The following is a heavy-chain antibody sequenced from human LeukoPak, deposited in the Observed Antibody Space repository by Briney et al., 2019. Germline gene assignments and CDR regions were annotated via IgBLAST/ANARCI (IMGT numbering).Heavy chain of an antibody. CDR3: ARYLSPSSFDF. CDR1: GYTFTGYY. Sequence: ASVKVSCKASGYTFTGYYMHWMRQAPGQGLEWMGWVNPNSGDTNFAQDFQGRVTMTSDTSITTAYMELSRLTSDDTAVYYCARYLSPSSFDFWGQGTLVTVSS. D-gene: IGHD6-6*01. V-gene: IGHV1-2*02. CDR2: VNPNSGDT. J-gene: IGHJ4*02.